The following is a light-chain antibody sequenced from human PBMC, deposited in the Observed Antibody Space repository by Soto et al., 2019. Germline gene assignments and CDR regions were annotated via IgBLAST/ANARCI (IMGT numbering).Light chain of an antibody. Sequence: IVLTQSPATLSLSPGERATLSCRASQSAGTFLAWYQQRPGQPPRLLISDASNRATGIPARFSGSGSGTDFTLTISRLEPEDFAVYYCHQRNDWPPTFGGGTTVEI. CDR1: QSAGTF. CDR3: HQRNDWPPT. CDR2: DAS. V-gene: IGKV3-11*01. J-gene: IGKJ4*01.